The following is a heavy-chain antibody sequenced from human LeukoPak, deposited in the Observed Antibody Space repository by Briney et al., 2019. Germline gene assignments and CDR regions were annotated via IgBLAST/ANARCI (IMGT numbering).Heavy chain of an antibody. CDR3: ARSYSGYDLFDY. D-gene: IGHD5-12*01. J-gene: IGHJ4*02. V-gene: IGHV3-53*01. Sequence: PGGSLRLSCAASGFTVSSNYMSWVRQAPRKGLEWVSVIYSGGSTYYADSVKGRFTISRDNSKNTLYLQMNSLRAEDTAVYYCARSYSGYDLFDYWGQGTLVTVSS. CDR2: IYSGGST. CDR1: GFTVSSNY.